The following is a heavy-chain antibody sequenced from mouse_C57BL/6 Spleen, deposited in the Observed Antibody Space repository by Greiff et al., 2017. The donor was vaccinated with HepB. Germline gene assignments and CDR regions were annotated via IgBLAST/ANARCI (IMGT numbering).Heavy chain of an antibody. CDR1: GFSLSTSGMG. D-gene: IGHD3-2*02. J-gene: IGHJ1*03. Sequence: QVTLKVCGPGILQSSQTLSLTCSFSGFSLSTSGMGVSWIRQPSGKGLEWLAHIYWDDDKRYNPSLKSRLTISKDTSRNQVFLKITSVDTADTATYYCARREGSSGPDPYWYFDVWGTGTTVTVSS. V-gene: IGHV8-12*01. CDR3: ARREGSSGPDPYWYFDV. CDR2: IYWDDDK.